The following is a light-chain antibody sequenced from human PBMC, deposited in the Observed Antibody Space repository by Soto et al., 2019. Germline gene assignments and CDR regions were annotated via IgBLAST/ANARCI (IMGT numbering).Light chain of an antibody. CDR3: QQYNNWLPYS. CDR2: GAS. J-gene: IGKJ2*01. CDR1: QSVRSN. Sequence: EIVMTQSPATRSVSLGERATLSCRASQSVRSNLAWYQHKPRQAPRLLIYGASTRATGIPARFSGSGSGTGFTLAISSLQYEDFAVYYCQQYNNWLPYSFGQGTKLESK. V-gene: IGKV3-15*01.